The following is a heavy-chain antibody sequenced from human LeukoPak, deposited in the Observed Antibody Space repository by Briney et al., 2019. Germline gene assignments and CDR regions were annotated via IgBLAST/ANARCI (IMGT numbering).Heavy chain of an antibody. V-gene: IGHV1-8*01. CDR2: MNPNSGNT. CDR3: ARGTPLMACSGYEFYY. J-gene: IGHJ4*02. D-gene: IGHD5-12*01. CDR1: GYTFTSYD. Sequence: GASVKVSCKASGYTFTSYDINWVRQATGQGLEWMGWMNPNSGNTGYAQKFQGRVTMTMNTSISTAYMELSSLRSEDTAVYYCARGTPLMACSGYEFYYWGQGTLVTVSS.